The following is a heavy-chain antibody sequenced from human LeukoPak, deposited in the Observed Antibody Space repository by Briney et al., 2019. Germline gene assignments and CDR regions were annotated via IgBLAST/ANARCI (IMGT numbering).Heavy chain of an antibody. Sequence: GGSLRLSCAASGFTFSSYGMHWVRQAPGKGLEWVAVISYDGSSKYYADSVKGRFTISRDNSKNTLYLQMNSLRAEDTAVYYCAKDLTVHDFWSKGYYYYGMDVWGQGTTVTVSS. CDR2: ISYDGSSK. J-gene: IGHJ6*02. CDR1: GFTFSSYG. CDR3: AKDLTVHDFWSKGYYYYGMDV. V-gene: IGHV3-30*18. D-gene: IGHD3-3*01.